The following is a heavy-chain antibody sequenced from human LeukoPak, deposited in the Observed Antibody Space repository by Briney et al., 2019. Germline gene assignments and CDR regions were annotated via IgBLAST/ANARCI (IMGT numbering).Heavy chain of an antibody. V-gene: IGHV1-2*02. J-gene: IGHJ5*02. CDR3: ARESFSGSGGLNWFAP. CDR2: LNPDTGST. Sequence: ASVEVSCKASGYTFTGYYIHWVRQAPGQGLEWMGGLNPDTGSTNYAQKFQARVIMTRDTSINTAYMELRRLRYDDTAMYFCARESFSGSGGLNWFAPWGQGTRVTVSA. D-gene: IGHD3-10*01. CDR1: GYTFTGYY.